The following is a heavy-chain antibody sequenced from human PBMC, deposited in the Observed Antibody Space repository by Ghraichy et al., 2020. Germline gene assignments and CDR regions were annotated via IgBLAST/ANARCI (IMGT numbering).Heavy chain of an antibody. CDR2: ISGSGAST. Sequence: GGSLRLSCAASGFTFSNYAMGWVRQAPGKGLEWVSSISGSGASTYYADAVRGRFTISRGNSNNTLYLEMNYLRAEDTAIYYCAKVRSGSSDYWGQGTLVTVSS. D-gene: IGHD1-26*01. CDR1: GFTFSNYA. CDR3: AKVRSGSSDY. V-gene: IGHV3-23*01. J-gene: IGHJ4*02.